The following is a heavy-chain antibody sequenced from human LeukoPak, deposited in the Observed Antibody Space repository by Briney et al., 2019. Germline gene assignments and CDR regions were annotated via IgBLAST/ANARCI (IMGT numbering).Heavy chain of an antibody. CDR2: IYTSGST. V-gene: IGHV4-61*02. Sequence: SETLSLTCTVSGGSTSSGSYYWSWIRQPAGKGLEWIGRIYTSGSTNYNPSLKSRVTISVDTSKNQFSLKLSSVTAADTAVYYCARELDYYDSSGYYAPDAFDIWGQGTMVTVSS. D-gene: IGHD3-22*01. CDR3: ARELDYYDSSGYYAPDAFDI. CDR1: GGSTSSGSYY. J-gene: IGHJ3*02.